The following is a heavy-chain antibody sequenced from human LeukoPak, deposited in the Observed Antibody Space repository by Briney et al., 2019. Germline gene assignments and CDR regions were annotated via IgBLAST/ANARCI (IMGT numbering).Heavy chain of an antibody. V-gene: IGHV3-48*01. Sequence: GSLRLSCAASGFTFSTYAMNWVRQTPEKGLEWVSYISYNSDTTHYADSVEGRFTISRDNAKNSLYLRMNSLRAEDTGVYYCTRSGDGAFDNWGPGTMVTVSS. CDR2: ISYNSDTT. CDR1: GFTFSTYA. D-gene: IGHD3-10*01. CDR3: TRSGDGAFDN. J-gene: IGHJ3*02.